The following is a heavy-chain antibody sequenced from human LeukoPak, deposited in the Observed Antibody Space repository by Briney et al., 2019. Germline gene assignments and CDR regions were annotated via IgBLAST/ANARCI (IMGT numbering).Heavy chain of an antibody. Sequence: GGSLGLSCAASGFTFSDHYMDWVRQAPGKGLEWVGRSRNKGNSYTTQYAASVKGRFTISRDNSKNTLYLQMNSLRAEDTAVYYCARAGYTVVTLNDYWGQGTLVTVSS. D-gene: IGHD4-23*01. V-gene: IGHV3-72*01. CDR1: GFTFSDHY. J-gene: IGHJ4*02. CDR3: ARAGYTVVTLNDY. CDR2: SRNKGNSYTT.